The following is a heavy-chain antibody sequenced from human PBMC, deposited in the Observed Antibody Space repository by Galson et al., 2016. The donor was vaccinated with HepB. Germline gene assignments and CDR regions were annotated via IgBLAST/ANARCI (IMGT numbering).Heavy chain of an antibody. Sequence: SLRLSCAASGLIFSNSWMHWVRQAPGKGLVWVSRIHSDGSTTSYADSVKGRSTVSRDHAKNTLYMQMNSLRAEDTAVYYCARESPTTAGAFDIWGQGTMVTVSS. D-gene: IGHD4-17*01. CDR2: IHSDGSTT. CDR1: GLIFSNSW. CDR3: ARESPTTAGAFDI. J-gene: IGHJ3*02. V-gene: IGHV3-74*01.